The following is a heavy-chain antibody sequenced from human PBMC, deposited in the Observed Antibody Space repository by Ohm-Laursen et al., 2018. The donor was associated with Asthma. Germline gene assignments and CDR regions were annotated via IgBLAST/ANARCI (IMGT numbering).Heavy chain of an antibody. J-gene: IGHJ4*02. CDR1: GYTLNELS. CDR2: FDPEDGET. Sequence: ASVKVSCNVSGYTLNELSMHWVRQAPGKGLEWMGGFDPEDGETIYAQKFQGRVTMTEDTSTDTAYMELSSLRYEDTAVYDCATGEAGGGFDYWGQGTLVTVSS. CDR3: ATGEAGGGFDY. D-gene: IGHD3-10*01. V-gene: IGHV1-24*01.